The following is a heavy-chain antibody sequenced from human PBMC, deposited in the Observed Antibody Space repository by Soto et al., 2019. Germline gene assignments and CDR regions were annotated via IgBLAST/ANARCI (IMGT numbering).Heavy chain of an antibody. J-gene: IGHJ3*02. D-gene: IGHD3-22*01. CDR3: ATTYYYDSSGQVGVAFDI. CDR1: GGSFSSGGYY. Sequence: TLSLTCTVSGGSFSSGGYYWSWIRQHPGKGLEWIGYIYYSGSTYYNPSLKSRVTISVDTSKNQFSLKLSSVTAADTAVYYCATTYYYDSSGQVGVAFDIWGQGTMVTVSS. V-gene: IGHV4-31*03. CDR2: IYYSGST.